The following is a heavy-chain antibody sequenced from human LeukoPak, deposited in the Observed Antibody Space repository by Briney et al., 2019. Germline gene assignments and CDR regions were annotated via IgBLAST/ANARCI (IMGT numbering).Heavy chain of an antibody. V-gene: IGHV4-4*07. D-gene: IGHD6-6*01. CDR1: GGSISTYY. J-gene: IGHJ4*02. Sequence: PSETLSLTCTVSGGSISTYYWSWVRQPAGKGLEWIGRIHTSGSVDYNPSLKSRVTMSVDTSKKQFSLTLSSVTAADTAMYYCAREGSMTARPFVSIDYWGQGTLDTVSS. CDR3: AREGSMTARPFVSIDY. CDR2: IHTSGSV.